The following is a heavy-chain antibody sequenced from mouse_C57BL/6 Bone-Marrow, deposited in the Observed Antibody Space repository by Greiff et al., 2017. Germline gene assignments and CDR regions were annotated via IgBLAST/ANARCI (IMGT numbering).Heavy chain of an antibody. Sequence: VQLQQSGAELAKPGASVKLSCKASGYTFTSSWMHWVKQRPGQGLEWIGYINPSSGYTKYNQKFKDKATLTADTSSSTAYMQLSSLTYEDSAVYYCARDDGDWYFDVWGTGTTVTVSA. CDR3: ARDDGDWYFDV. CDR2: INPSSGYT. V-gene: IGHV1-7*01. J-gene: IGHJ1*03. CDR1: GYTFTSSW.